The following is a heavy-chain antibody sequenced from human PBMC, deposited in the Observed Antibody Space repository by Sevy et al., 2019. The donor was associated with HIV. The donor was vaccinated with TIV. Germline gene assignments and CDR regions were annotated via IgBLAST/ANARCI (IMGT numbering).Heavy chain of an antibody. CDR1: GFTFGSYG. J-gene: IGHJ4*02. V-gene: IGHV3-33*01. CDR2: IWFDGSDI. CDR3: ARERTYLSDY. Sequence: GGSLRLSCVASGFTFGSYGMLWVRQAPGKGLEWVADIWFDGSDIQYADSVRGRFTISRDNSKNTLSLHMSSLRVEDTAVYYCARERTYLSDYCGQGTLVTVSS.